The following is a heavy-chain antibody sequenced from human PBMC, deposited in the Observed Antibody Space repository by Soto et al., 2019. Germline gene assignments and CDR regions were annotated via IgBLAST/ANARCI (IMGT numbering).Heavy chain of an antibody. D-gene: IGHD6-19*01. J-gene: IGHJ5*02. CDR2: INAKNGAT. Sequence: QVQLVQSGAEVRKPGASVKVSCKASGYIFSGNYLHWVRRAPGQGLEWMAWINAKNGATNYAQKFRGRATVIRDTSISTTCLEMSVLTSDGTAVYYCARAREDSSGWFDHWGQGTRVTVSS. V-gene: IGHV1-2*02. CDR1: GYIFSGNY. CDR3: ARAREDSSGWFDH.